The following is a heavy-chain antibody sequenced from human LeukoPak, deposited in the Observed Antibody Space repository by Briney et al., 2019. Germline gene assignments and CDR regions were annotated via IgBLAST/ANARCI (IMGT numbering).Heavy chain of an antibody. CDR1: SGSIGSYY. CDR3: ARDGSVGPRYYYYMDA. CDR2: FYYSGST. D-gene: IGHD3-10*01. V-gene: IGHV4-59*01. J-gene: IGHJ6*03. Sequence: PSETLSLTCTVSSGSIGSYYWNWIRQPPGKGLEWIGYFYYSGSTNYNPSLKSRVTISVDTSKNQFSLKLSSVTAADTAVYYCARDGSVGPRYYYYMDAWGKGTTVTVSS.